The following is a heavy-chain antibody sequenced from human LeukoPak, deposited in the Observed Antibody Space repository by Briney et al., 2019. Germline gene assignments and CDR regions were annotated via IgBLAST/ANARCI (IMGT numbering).Heavy chain of an antibody. CDR1: GGTFSSYA. D-gene: IGHD3-9*01. J-gene: IGHJ4*02. CDR2: IIPIFGTA. CDR3: ASPYYDILTGYSNNLYFDY. V-gene: IGHV1-69*13. Sequence: PVKVSCKASGGTFSSYAISWVRQAPGQGLEWMGGIIPIFGTANYAQKFQGRVTITADESTSTAYMELSSLRSEDTAVYYCASPYYDILTGYSNNLYFDYWGQGTLVTVSS.